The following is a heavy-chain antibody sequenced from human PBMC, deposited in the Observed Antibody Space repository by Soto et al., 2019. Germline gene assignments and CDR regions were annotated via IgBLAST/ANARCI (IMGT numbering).Heavy chain of an antibody. Sequence: GGSLRLSCAASGFTFSSYSMIWVRQAPGKGLEWVSGISPTGEQRFYVDSVKGRFFISRDNSQNTLSREMSNLRADDTAVYYCAKRYGAGSYRDINSYYGMDIWGQGTWVTVSS. D-gene: IGHD3-10*01. CDR3: AKRYGAGSYRDINSYYGMDI. V-gene: IGHV3-23*01. J-gene: IGHJ6*02. CDR2: ISPTGEQR. CDR1: GFTFSSYS.